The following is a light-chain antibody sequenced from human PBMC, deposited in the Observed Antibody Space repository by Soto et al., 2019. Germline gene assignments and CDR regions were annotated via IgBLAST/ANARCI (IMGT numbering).Light chain of an antibody. CDR2: WAS. Sequence: DIVMTQSPDSLAVSLGERATINCKSSQNILYSSNNKNYFAWYRQKPGQPPKLLIYWASTRESGVPDRFSGSGSGTDYTLTISSRQAEDVAVYYCQQYYGSHWTLGQGTKVEIK. J-gene: IGKJ1*01. V-gene: IGKV4-1*01. CDR3: QQYYGSHWT. CDR1: QNILYSSNNKNY.